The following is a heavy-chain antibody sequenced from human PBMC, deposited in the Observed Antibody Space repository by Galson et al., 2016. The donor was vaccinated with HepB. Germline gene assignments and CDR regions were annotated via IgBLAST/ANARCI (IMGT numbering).Heavy chain of an antibody. J-gene: IGHJ4*02. CDR1: GGSLSNNW. Sequence: ETLSLTCTVFGGSLSNNWWSWVRQSPGKGLDWIGEIYHDGRTHFKPSLQSRVTISIDKSKNQVSLDLNSVTAADTAVYYCARHVAVTGTRGFDYWGQGTLVTVSS. D-gene: IGHD6-19*01. CDR2: IYHDGRT. V-gene: IGHV4-4*02. CDR3: ARHVAVTGTRGFDY.